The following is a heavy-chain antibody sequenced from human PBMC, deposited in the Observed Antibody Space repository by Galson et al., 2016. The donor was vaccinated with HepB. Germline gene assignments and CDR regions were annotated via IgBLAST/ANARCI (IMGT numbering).Heavy chain of an antibody. Sequence: SLRLSCAASGFTFSNFAMSWVRQAPGKGLEWVAIISYDGSIKYYADSVKGRFIISRDISRNTLYLQINSLRADDTAVYYCARDLRLGMRYFDLWGRGTLVTVSS. CDR1: GFTFSNFA. CDR2: ISYDGSIK. D-gene: IGHD7-27*01. J-gene: IGHJ2*01. V-gene: IGHV3-30*03. CDR3: ARDLRLGMRYFDL.